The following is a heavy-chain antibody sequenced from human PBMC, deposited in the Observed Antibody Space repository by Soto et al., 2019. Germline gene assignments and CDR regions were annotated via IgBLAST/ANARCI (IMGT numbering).Heavy chain of an antibody. Sequence: PGESLKIFCKGSGYSFSSYRIGWVRQMPGQGLEWMGIIFPDDSDTRYSPSFQGHVTISVDKSISTAYVQWSSLKASDSAIYYCFRGGVTSRTFDYWGQGTLVTVSS. V-gene: IGHV5-51*01. CDR2: IFPDDSDT. D-gene: IGHD3-16*01. CDR3: FRGGVTSRTFDY. CDR1: GYSFSSYR. J-gene: IGHJ4*02.